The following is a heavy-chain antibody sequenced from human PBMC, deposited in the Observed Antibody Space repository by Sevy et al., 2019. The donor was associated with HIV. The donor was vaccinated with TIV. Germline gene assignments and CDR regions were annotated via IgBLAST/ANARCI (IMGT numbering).Heavy chain of an antibody. D-gene: IGHD3-10*01. J-gene: IGHJ4*02. CDR3: VRRGVDAYNVYFDL. Sequence: GRYLRLSCTASGFTFSAYSMNWVRQAPGKGLEWLSYISTGTDHIYYADSAKGRFTISRDDAKKSVYLEMKSLRDQDTALYYCVRRGVDAYNVYFDLWGQGTLVTVSS. V-gene: IGHV3-21*05. CDR2: ISTGTDHI. CDR1: GFTFSAYS.